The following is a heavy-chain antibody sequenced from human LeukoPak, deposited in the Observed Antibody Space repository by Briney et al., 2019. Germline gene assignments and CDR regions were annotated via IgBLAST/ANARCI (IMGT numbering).Heavy chain of an antibody. CDR3: ARSNQADDY. J-gene: IGHJ4*02. CDR2: INPGGSSI. D-gene: IGHD1-14*01. CDR1: GFTFSSYW. Sequence: PGRSLRLSCAASGFTFSSYWMHWVRQVPGKGLVWVARINPGGSSITYADSVKGRFTTSRDNAKNTPYLQMDSLRAEDTGVYYCARSNQADDYWGQGTLVTVSS. V-gene: IGHV3-74*01.